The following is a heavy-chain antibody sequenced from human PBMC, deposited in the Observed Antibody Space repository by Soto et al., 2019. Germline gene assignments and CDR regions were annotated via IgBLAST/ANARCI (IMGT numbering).Heavy chain of an antibody. J-gene: IGHJ5*02. CDR2: IYYSGST. CDR1: GGSISSSTYY. V-gene: IGHV4-39*01. D-gene: IGHD4-17*01. Sequence: QLQLQESGPGLVKPSETLSLTCTVSGGSISSSTYYWGWIRQPPGKGLEWIGSIYYSGSTYYNPSLKSRVTISVDTSKNQFSLKLSSVTAADTAVYYCARFVYGDYISDNWFDPWGQGTLVTVSS. CDR3: ARFVYGDYISDNWFDP.